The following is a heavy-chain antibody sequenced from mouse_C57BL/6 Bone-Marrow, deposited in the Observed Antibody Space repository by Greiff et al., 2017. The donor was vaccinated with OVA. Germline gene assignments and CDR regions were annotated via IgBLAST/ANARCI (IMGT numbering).Heavy chain of an antibody. CDR1: GFTFSSYG. CDR3: ARQMYSSCCAY. J-gene: IGHJ3*01. CDR2: ISRGGSYT. D-gene: IGHD2-12*01. V-gene: IGHV5-6*01. Sequence: EVHLVESGGDLVKPGGSLKLSCAASGFTFSSYGMSWVRQTPDQRLEWVATISRGGSYTNYPDSVKGRYTISRDNAKNTLYLQMSSLKSEDAAVYYCARQMYSSCCAYWGQGTLVTVSA.